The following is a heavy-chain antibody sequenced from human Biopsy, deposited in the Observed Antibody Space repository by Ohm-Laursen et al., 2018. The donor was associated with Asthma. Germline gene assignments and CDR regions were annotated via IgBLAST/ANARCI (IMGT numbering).Heavy chain of an antibody. CDR1: GFTFSNYG. D-gene: IGHD1-26*01. Sequence: SLRLSCAASGFTFSNYGMHWVRQAPGKGLDWVAVISFDGSNKNYTDSVKGRFTISRDNSRNTLHLQMNSLRAEDTAVYYCAKNVFPGWELRRGPDYWGQGTLVTVSA. J-gene: IGHJ4*02. V-gene: IGHV3-30*18. CDR3: AKNVFPGWELRRGPDY. CDR2: ISFDGSNK.